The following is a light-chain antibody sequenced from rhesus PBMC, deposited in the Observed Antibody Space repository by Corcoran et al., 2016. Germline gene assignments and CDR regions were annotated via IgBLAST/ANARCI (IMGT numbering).Light chain of an antibody. CDR3: QQYYDNPLT. V-gene: IGKV1S12*01. J-gene: IGKJ4*01. Sequence: DIQMTQSPSALSASVGDRVTISCRASQNIYSNLAWYQQKPGKAPKLLIYSASSLQTEIPSRFSGSGSGTDFTLTISSLHPEDSATYYCQQYYDNPLTFGGGTKVEIK. CDR1: QNIYSN. CDR2: SAS.